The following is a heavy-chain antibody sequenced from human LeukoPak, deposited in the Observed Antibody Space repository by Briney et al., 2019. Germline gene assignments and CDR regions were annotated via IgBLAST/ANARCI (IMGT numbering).Heavy chain of an antibody. D-gene: IGHD2-2*01. J-gene: IGHJ4*02. V-gene: IGHV4-30-2*01. CDR3: ARHYCSSTSCYGAFDY. CDR2: IYLSGST. Sequence: SETLSLTCAVSGGSISSGGYSWSWIRQPPGKGLEWIGYIYLSGSTYYNPSLKSRVTISVDRSKSKFSLKLSSVTAADTAVYYYARHYCSSTSCYGAFDYWGQGTLVTVSS. CDR1: GGSISSGGYS.